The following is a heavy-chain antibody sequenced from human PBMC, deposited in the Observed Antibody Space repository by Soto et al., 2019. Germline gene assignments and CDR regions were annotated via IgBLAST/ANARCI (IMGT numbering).Heavy chain of an antibody. J-gene: IGHJ5*02. CDR1: GGSISSYY. Sequence: SETLSLTCTVSGGSISSYYWSWIRQPPGKGLEWIGYIYYSGSTNYNPSLKSRVTISVDTSKNQFSLKLSSVTAADTAVYYCARGEGYCGGDCSDWFDPWGQGTLVTVSS. V-gene: IGHV4-59*01. D-gene: IGHD2-21*01. CDR3: ARGEGYCGGDCSDWFDP. CDR2: IYYSGST.